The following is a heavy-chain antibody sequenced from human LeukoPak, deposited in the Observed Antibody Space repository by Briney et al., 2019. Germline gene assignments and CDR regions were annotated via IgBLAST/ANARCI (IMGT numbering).Heavy chain of an antibody. V-gene: IGHV4-59*12. CDR1: GGSISSYY. D-gene: IGHD6-13*01. CDR3: VRKIAAAGSDAFDI. Sequence: SETLSLTCTVSGGSISSYYWSWIRQPPGKGLEWIGEINHSGSTNYNPSLKSRVTISVDTSKNQFSLKLRSVTAADTAVYYCVRKIAAAGSDAFDIWGQGTMVTVSS. CDR2: INHSGST. J-gene: IGHJ3*02.